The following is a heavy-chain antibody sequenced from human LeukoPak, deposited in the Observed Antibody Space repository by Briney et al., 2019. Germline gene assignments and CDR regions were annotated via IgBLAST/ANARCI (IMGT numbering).Heavy chain of an antibody. CDR1: GITFSSYS. D-gene: IGHD5-12*01. J-gene: IGHJ4*02. Sequence: GGSLRLSCAASGITFSSYSMNWVRQAPGKGLEWVAVIWNDGSNTYYSDSVKGRFTISRDNSKNTVYLQMNSLRAEDTAVYYCARARWLPLFGDYWGQGTLVTVSS. CDR2: IWNDGSNT. V-gene: IGHV3-33*08. CDR3: ARARWLPLFGDY.